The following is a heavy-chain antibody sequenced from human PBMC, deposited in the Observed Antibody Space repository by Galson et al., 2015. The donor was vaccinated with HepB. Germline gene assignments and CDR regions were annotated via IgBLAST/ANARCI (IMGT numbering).Heavy chain of an antibody. CDR3: ARDQGGYWFDP. CDR2: ISSSGSIM. J-gene: IGHJ5*02. V-gene: IGHV3-48*03. Sequence: SLRLSCAASGFTFSSYEMNWVRQAPGKGLEWVSYISSSGSIMYYADSVKGRFTISRDNAKNSLYLQMNSLRAEDTAVYYCARDQGGYWFDPWGQGTLVTVSS. CDR1: GFTFSSYE. D-gene: IGHD3-16*01.